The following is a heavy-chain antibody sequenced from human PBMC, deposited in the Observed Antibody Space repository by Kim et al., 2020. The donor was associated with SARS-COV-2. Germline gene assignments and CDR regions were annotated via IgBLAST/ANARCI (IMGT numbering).Heavy chain of an antibody. V-gene: IGHV7-4-1*02. D-gene: IGHD6-19*01. J-gene: IGHJ6*02. CDR3: ARAPSSGWPTRTYYYYYGMDV. Sequence: ASVKVSCKASGYTFTSYAMNWVRQAPGQGLEWMGWINTNTGNPTYAQGFTGRFVFSLDTSVSTAYLQISSLKAEDTAVYYCARAPSSGWPTRTYYYYYGMDVWGQGTTVTVSS. CDR2: INTNTGNP. CDR1: GYTFTSYA.